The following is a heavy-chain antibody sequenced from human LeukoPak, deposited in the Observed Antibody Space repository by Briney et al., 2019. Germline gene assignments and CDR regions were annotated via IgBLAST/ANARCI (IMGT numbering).Heavy chain of an antibody. D-gene: IGHD3-3*01. CDR1: GFTFSSYG. J-gene: IGHJ4*02. Sequence: GWSLRVSCAASGFTFSSYGMHWVRQAPGKGLEWVAVIWYDGSNKYYAGSVKGRFTISRDNSKNTLYLQMNSLRAEDTAVYYCAKDRDYDFWSGYLDYWGQRIMVTVSS. V-gene: IGHV3-33*06. CDR3: AKDRDYDFWSGYLDY. CDR2: IWYDGSNK.